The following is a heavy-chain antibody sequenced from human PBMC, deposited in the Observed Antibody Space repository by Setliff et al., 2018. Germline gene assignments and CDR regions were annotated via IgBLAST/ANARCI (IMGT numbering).Heavy chain of an antibody. CDR2: MNPNTGAT. V-gene: IGHV1-8*02. CDR3: ARADYNFWSGLLSWFDP. J-gene: IGHJ5*02. Sequence: ASVKVSCKTSGYNFVSYDIDWVRQAPGQGLEWMGWMNPNTGATGYAQKFQGRVIMTRSASLSSAYMGLSSLGFEDTAVYYCARADYNFWSGLLSWFDPWGQGTLVTVSS. CDR1: GYNFVSYD. D-gene: IGHD3-3*01.